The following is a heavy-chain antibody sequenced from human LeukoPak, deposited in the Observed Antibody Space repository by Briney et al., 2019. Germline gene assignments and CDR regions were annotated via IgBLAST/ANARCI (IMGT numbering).Heavy chain of an antibody. J-gene: IGHJ4*02. D-gene: IGHD3-10*02. V-gene: IGHV1-69*06. CDR2: IIPIFGTA. CDR1: GGTFSSYA. CDR3: ARDGTMSSRAPGGVPDY. Sequence: SVKVSCKASGGTFSSYAISWVRQAPGQGLEWMGGIIPIFGTANYAQKFQGRVTITADKSTSTAYMELSSLRSDDTAVYYCARDGTMSSRAPGGVPDYWGQGTLVTVSS.